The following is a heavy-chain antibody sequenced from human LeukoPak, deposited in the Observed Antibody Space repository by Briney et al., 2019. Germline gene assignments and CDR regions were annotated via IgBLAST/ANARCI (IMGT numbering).Heavy chain of an antibody. V-gene: IGHV2-5*02. CDR1: GFSITTSEVG. CDR2: IYWDDDM. CDR3: ALRQARYYFAY. Sequence: SGPTLVKPTETLTLTCTFSGFSITTSEVGVGWIRQPPGKALEWLAVIYWDDDMRYNPSLMTRLTITKDTSKNQVVLTMTNMDPVDTATYYCALRQARYYFAYWGHGTLVTVFS. J-gene: IGHJ4*01.